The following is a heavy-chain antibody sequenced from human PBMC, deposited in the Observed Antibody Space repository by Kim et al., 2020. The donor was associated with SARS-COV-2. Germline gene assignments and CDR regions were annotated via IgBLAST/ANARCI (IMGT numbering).Heavy chain of an antibody. V-gene: IGHV3-73*01. CDR2: IKSEANSYAT. CDR3: AAWVGISLDY. D-gene: IGHD1-26*01. CDR1: GFTFSGSA. Sequence: GGSLRLSCAASGFTFSGSAIHWVRQASGKGLEWVGRIKSEANSYATAYAASVKGRFTISRDDSKNTAYLQMNSLQTEDTGVYYCAAWVGISLDYWGLGTLVTVSS. J-gene: IGHJ4*02.